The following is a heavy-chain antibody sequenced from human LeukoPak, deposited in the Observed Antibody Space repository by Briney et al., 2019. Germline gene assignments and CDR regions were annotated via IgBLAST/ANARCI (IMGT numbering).Heavy chain of an antibody. Sequence: SVKVSCKASGGTFSSYAISWVRQAPGQGLEWMGGIIPIFGTANYAQKFQGRVTITADESTSTAYMELSSLRSDDTAVYYCARDGDIVATPGSSWGQGTLVTVSS. CDR1: GGTFSSYA. J-gene: IGHJ4*02. CDR3: ARDGDIVATPGSS. V-gene: IGHV1-69*13. D-gene: IGHD5-12*01. CDR2: IIPIFGTA.